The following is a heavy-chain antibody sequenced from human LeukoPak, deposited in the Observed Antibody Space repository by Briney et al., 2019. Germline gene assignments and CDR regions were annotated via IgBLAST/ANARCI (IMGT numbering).Heavy chain of an antibody. Sequence: GGSLRLSCAASGFTFDDYGMSWVRQAAGKGLEWVAGINWNGGSTGYADSVKGRFTISRDNAKNSLYLQMNSLSAEDTALYYCARSPRGIVVVPAAIPNYFAYWGQGTLVPVSS. CDR1: GFTFDDYG. D-gene: IGHD2-2*02. CDR2: INWNGGST. J-gene: IGHJ4*02. CDR3: ARSPRGIVVVPAAIPNYFAY. V-gene: IGHV3-20*04.